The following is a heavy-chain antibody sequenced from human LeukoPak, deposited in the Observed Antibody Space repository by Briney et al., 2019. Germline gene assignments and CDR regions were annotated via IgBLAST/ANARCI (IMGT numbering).Heavy chain of an antibody. D-gene: IGHD3-22*01. V-gene: IGHV1-2*02. CDR3: ATVYRYYYDSSGLNEPYFDY. Sequence: ASVKVSCKASGYTFTGYYMHWVRQAPGQGLEWMGWINPNSGGTNYAQKFQGRVSMTRDTSISTAYMELSRLRSDDTAVYYCATVYRYYYDSSGLNEPYFDYWGQGTLVTVSS. CDR2: INPNSGGT. J-gene: IGHJ4*02. CDR1: GYTFTGYY.